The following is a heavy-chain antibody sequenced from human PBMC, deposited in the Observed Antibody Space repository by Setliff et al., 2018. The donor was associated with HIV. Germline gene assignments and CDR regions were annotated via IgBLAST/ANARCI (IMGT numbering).Heavy chain of an antibody. CDR3: ARVVNHYDSSGYYTNFYYYYMDV. Sequence: ASETLSLTCTVSGGSIRNYYWSWIRQPAGKGLEWIGRIYTSGSAKYNPSLKSRVTMSVDTSKNQFSLKLSSVTAADTAVYYCARVVNHYDSSGYYTNFYYYYMDVWGKGTAVTVSS. CDR1: GGSIRNYY. D-gene: IGHD3-22*01. V-gene: IGHV4-4*07. J-gene: IGHJ6*03. CDR2: IYTSGSA.